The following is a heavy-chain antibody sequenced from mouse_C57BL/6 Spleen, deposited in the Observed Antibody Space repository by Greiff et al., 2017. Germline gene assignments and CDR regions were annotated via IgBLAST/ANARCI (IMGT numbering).Heavy chain of an antibody. J-gene: IGHJ3*01. Sequence: VQLQQPGAELVKPGASVKLSCKASGYTFTSYWMHWVKQRPGQGLEWIGMIHPNSGSTNYNKKFKSKATLTVDKSSSTAYMQLSSLTSEDSAVYYCAGFYYGNYWFAYWGQGTLVTVSA. D-gene: IGHD2-1*01. CDR3: AGFYYGNYWFAY. V-gene: IGHV1-64*01. CDR1: GYTFTSYW. CDR2: IHPNSGST.